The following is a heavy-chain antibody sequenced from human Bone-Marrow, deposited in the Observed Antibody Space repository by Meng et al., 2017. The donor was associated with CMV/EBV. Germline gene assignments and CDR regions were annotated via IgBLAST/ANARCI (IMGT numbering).Heavy chain of an antibody. V-gene: IGHV4-30-4*08. J-gene: IGHJ4*02. Sequence: GQLQGSGPGLVKPSQTLSLTCTVSGGSISSGDYYWSWIRQPPGKGLEWIGYIYYSGSTYYNPSLKSRVTISVDTSKNQFSLKLSSVTAADTAVYYCIGGVVYGDYVGYFDYWGQGTLVTVSS. CDR3: IGGVVYGDYVGYFDY. CDR1: GGSISSGDYY. CDR2: IYYSGST. D-gene: IGHD4-17*01.